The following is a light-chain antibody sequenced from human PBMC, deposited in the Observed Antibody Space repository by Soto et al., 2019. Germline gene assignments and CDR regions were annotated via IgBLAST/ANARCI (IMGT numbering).Light chain of an antibody. J-gene: IGLJ1*01. CDR1: RGEVCGYNY. CDR2: DVT. V-gene: IGLV2-14*03. Sequence: QSVLTQPASVSGSPGQSTTISASGTRGEVCGYNYVSWYHHLPGKAPKLIIYDVTNRPSGVSNPFSGSKSGNTASLTISGLQPEDEADYYCSSYTTSNTRQIVFGTGTKVTVL. CDR3: SSYTTSNTRQIV.